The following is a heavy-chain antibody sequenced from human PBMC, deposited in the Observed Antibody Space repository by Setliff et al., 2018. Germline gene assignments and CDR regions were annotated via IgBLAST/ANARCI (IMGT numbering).Heavy chain of an antibody. Sequence: SETLSLTCTVSGGSINSGSYYWSWIRQSAGKGLEWIGYIYTSGSTNYNPSLKSRVTISLDTSKNQFSLKLSFVTAADTAVYYCARGPNLYGDLDSWGLGTLVTVSS. CDR3: ARGPNLYGDLDS. D-gene: IGHD4-17*01. V-gene: IGHV4-61*09. J-gene: IGHJ4*02. CDR2: IYTSGST. CDR1: GGSINSGSYY.